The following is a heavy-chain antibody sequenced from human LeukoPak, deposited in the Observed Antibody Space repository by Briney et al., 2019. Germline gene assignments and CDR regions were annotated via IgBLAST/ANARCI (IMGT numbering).Heavy chain of an antibody. J-gene: IGHJ6*02. Sequence: ASVRVSCKASGYTFTDYYIHLVRQAPGQALEWMGWINPNSGDTKYPQNFQGRVTMTRDTSTTTAYMDLTRLKSEDTAVYYCARSERRLDISHYYYPMDVWGQGTTVTVSS. D-gene: IGHD1-1*01. CDR2: INPNSGDT. CDR1: GYTFTDYY. CDR3: ARSERRLDISHYYYPMDV. V-gene: IGHV1-2*02.